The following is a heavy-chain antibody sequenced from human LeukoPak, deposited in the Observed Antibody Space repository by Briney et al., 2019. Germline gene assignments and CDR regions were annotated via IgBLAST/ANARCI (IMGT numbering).Heavy chain of an antibody. D-gene: IGHD3-10*01. V-gene: IGHV3-30*04. J-gene: IGHJ5*02. CDR1: GSTFSSYA. CDR3: ARGNKLVRGVIIHWFDP. CDR2: ISNDGRNK. Sequence: SLRLSCAAPGSTFSSYAMHCVRQAPGNRRDWVAAISNDGRNKSYAQSVKRRYTISRDDAKNTLYLHMNSLSAEDTAVYYCARGNKLVRGVIIHWFDPWGQGTLLTVSS.